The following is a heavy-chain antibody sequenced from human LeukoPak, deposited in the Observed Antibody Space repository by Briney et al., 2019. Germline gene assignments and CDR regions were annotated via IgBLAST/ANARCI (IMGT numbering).Heavy chain of an antibody. V-gene: IGHV1-69*04. Sequence: SVKVSCKASGGTFSSYAINWVRQAPGQGLEWMGRIIPILGIANYAQKFQGRVTITADKSTSTAYMELSSLRSEDTAVYYCARVSPLDYYDSRGYYDYWGQGTLVTVSS. CDR1: GGTFSSYA. CDR2: IIPILGIA. J-gene: IGHJ4*02. D-gene: IGHD3-22*01. CDR3: ARVSPLDYYDSRGYYDY.